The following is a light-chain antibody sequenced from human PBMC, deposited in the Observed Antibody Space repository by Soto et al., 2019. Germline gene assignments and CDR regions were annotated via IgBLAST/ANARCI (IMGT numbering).Light chain of an antibody. J-gene: IGKJ5*01. CDR3: QHYGRSPIT. CDR1: QSLNSR. CDR2: GAS. Sequence: IVLPQSQGTLSLSPGERATLSCRASQSLNSRLAWYQHKPGQAPRLLISGASSRATGIPDRVSGSGSATDFTLTISRLEPEDFALYYCQHYGRSPITFGQGTRLEIK. V-gene: IGKV3-20*01.